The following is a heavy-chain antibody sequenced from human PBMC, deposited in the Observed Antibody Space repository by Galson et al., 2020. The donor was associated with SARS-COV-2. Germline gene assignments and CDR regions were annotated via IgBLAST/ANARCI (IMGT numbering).Heavy chain of an antibody. CDR2: IYNSGTS. CDR1: GASINSVLHS. V-gene: IGHV4-31*03. D-gene: IGHD5-12*01. Sequence: SETLSLTCSVSGASINSVLHSWNWVRQSPGKGLQWIGYIYNSGTSFYNSSLKSRLTISVDTSKNYFSLKLTSVTAADTAIYYCARGVSYSDNTWGYYFDSWGPGIRVTVSS. CDR3: ARGVSYSDNTWGYYFDS. J-gene: IGHJ4*02.